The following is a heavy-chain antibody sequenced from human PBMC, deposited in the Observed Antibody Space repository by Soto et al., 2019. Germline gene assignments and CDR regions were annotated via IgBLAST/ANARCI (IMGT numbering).Heavy chain of an antibody. CDR1: GGSISSYY. J-gene: IGHJ4*02. D-gene: IGHD3-16*01. CDR2: IYYSGST. CDR3: ARRYGGNFDY. Sequence: LSLTCTVSGGSISSYYWSWIRQPPGKGLEWIGYIYYSGSTNYNPSLKSRVTISVDTSKNQFSLKLTSVTAADTAVYYCARRYGGNFDYWGQGTLVTVS. V-gene: IGHV4-59*01.